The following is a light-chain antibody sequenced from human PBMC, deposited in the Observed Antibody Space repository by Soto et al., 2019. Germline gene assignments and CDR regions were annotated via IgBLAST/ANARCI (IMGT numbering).Light chain of an antibody. V-gene: IGLV2-14*01. CDR1: SSDVGGYNY. J-gene: IGLJ2*01. CDR3: SSYTSSSTGVV. CDR2: DVS. Sequence: QSALTQPVSVSGSPGQSITISCTGTSSDVGGYNYVSWYQQHPGKAPKLMIYDVSNRPSGVSNRFSGSKSGNTASLTISGLQAEDEADYYCSSYTSSSTGVVFGGGTKVTVL.